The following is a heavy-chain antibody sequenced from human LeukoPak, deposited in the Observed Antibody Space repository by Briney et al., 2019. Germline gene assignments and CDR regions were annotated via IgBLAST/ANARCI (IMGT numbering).Heavy chain of an antibody. V-gene: IGHV3-74*01. D-gene: IGHD2-2*01. CDR2: INSDGSST. J-gene: IGHJ4*02. CDR1: GFTFSNYW. CDR3: ARDGYCSSTSCYYFDY. Sequence: GGSLRLSCAASGFTFSNYWIHWVRQAPGKGLVWVSRINSDGSSTSYADSVKGRFTVSRDNAKNTLYLQMNSLRAEDTAVYYCARDGYCSSTSCYYFDYWGQGTLVTVSS.